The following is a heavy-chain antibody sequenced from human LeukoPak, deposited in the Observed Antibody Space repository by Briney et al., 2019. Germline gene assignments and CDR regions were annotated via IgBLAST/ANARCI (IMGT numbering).Heavy chain of an antibody. CDR3: ARGVQDAFDI. J-gene: IGHJ3*02. CDR1: GGSFSGYY. V-gene: IGHV4-34*01. CDR2: INHSGST. Sequence: PSETLSLTCAVYGGSFSGYYWSWIRQPPGKGLEWIGEINHSGSTNYNPSLKSRVTISVDTSKNQFSLKLSSVTAADTAVYYCARGVQDAFDIWGQGTMVTVSS.